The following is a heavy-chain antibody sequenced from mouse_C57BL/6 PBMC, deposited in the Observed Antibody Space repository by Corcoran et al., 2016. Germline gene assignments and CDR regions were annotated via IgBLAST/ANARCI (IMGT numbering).Heavy chain of an antibody. V-gene: IGHV1-26*01. CDR1: GYTFTDYY. CDR2: INPNNGGT. Sequence: VQLQQSGPERVKPGASVKISCKASGYTFTDYYMNWVKQSHGKSLEWIGDINPNNGGTSYNQKFKGKATLTVDKSSSTAYMELRSLTSEDSAVDYCAREDFFAYWGQVTLVTVSA. CDR3: AREDFFAY. J-gene: IGHJ3*01.